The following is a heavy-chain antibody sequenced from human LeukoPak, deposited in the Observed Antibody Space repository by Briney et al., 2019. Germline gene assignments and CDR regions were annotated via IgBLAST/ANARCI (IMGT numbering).Heavy chain of an antibody. V-gene: IGHV4-38-2*02. CDR2: IYHSGST. CDR1: GYSISSGYY. CDR3: ARGYVGATGLSAFDI. D-gene: IGHD1-26*01. J-gene: IGHJ3*02. Sequence: PSETLSLTCTVSGYSISSGYYWGWIRQPPGKGLEWIGSIYHSGSTYYNPSIKSRVTISVDTSKNQLSLKMSSVTAADTAVYYCARGYVGATGLSAFDIWGPGTLVTVSS.